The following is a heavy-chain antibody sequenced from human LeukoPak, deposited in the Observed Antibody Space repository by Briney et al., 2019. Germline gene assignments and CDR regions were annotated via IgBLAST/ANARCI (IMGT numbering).Heavy chain of an antibody. J-gene: IGHJ6*02. V-gene: IGHV4-61*02. Sequence: PSQTLSLTCTVSGGSISSGSYYWSWIRQPAGKGLEWIGRIYTSGSTNYNPSLKSRVTISLDTSKNQFSLKLNSVTAADTAVYFCARQSGYYDSSVDYYGLNVWGQGITVTVSS. D-gene: IGHD3-22*01. CDR3: ARQSGYYDSSVDYYGLNV. CDR2: IYTSGST. CDR1: GGSISSGSYY.